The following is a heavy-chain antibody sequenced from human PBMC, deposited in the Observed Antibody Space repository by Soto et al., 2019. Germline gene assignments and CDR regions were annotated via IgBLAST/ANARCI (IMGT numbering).Heavy chain of an antibody. CDR1: GDIFSGYS. Sequence: QVQLVQSGAEVKKPGSSVKVSCKTSGDIFSGYSISWVRQAPGQGLEWMGGIIPILGTTNYAQRFHGRVTIPADKSTSTVYLELYSLNSADTAVYFCARDLGSGSDPGDYWGQGTLVTVSS. CDR2: IIPILGTT. CDR3: ARDLGSGSDPGDY. V-gene: IGHV1-69*14. J-gene: IGHJ4*02. D-gene: IGHD5-12*01.